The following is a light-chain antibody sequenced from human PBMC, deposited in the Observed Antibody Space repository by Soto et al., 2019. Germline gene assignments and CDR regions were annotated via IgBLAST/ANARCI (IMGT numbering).Light chain of an antibody. CDR2: GAS. CDR3: QQYHTWPIT. Sequence: DIVMTQSPATPSVAPGVRVTFSCRASQGVSRKLAWYQHKPGQAPRLLISGASTGATGITARFSGSGSGTEFTLTISSLQSEDCAIYYCQQYHTWPITFGGGTKVDI. CDR1: QGVSRK. J-gene: IGKJ4*01. V-gene: IGKV3-15*01.